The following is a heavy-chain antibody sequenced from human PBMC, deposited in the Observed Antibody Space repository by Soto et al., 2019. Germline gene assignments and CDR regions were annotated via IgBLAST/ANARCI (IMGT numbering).Heavy chain of an antibody. CDR1: GYTFTSYG. D-gene: IGHD1-26*01. Sequence: QVQLVQSGAEVKKPGASVKVSCKASGYTFTSYGISWVRQAPGQGLEWMGWISAYNGNTNYAQKLQGRVTMTTDTXTXXAYMELRSLRSDDTAVYYCARDWLSGSYRHDAFDIWGQGTMVTVSS. V-gene: IGHV1-18*01. CDR3: ARDWLSGSYRHDAFDI. CDR2: ISAYNGNT. J-gene: IGHJ3*02.